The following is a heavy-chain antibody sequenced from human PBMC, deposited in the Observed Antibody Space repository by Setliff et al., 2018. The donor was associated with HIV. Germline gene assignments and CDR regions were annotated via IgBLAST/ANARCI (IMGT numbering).Heavy chain of an antibody. CDR2: IYYSGST. Sequence: SETLSLTCTVSGGSISTYYWSWIRQPPGKGLAWVGYIYYSGSTNYNPSLNSRVTISVDTSKNHFSLRLSSVTAADTAVYYCARVFTAGRREYYFDLWGQGTLVTVSS. J-gene: IGHJ4*02. CDR3: ARVFTAGRREYYFDL. D-gene: IGHD5-18*01. V-gene: IGHV4-59*08. CDR1: GGSISTYY.